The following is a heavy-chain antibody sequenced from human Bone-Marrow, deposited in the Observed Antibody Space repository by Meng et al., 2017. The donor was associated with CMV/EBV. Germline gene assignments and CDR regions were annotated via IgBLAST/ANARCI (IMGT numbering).Heavy chain of an antibody. CDR3: AVHIAFCSRTNCNSAAFDI. J-gene: IGHJ3*02. Sequence: SVKDSCKASGGTFSSYATNWVRQVPGQGLEWMGRVVPLLGIANYAQKFQGRVTITADKSTTTAYMYLSSRRSEDTAVYYCAVHIAFCSRTNCNSAAFDIWGQRTMVTVSS. D-gene: IGHD2-2*01. V-gene: IGHV1-69*04. CDR1: GGTFSSYA. CDR2: VVPLLGIA.